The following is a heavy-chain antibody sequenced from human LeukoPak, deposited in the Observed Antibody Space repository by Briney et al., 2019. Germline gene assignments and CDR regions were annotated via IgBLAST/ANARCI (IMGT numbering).Heavy chain of an antibody. D-gene: IGHD2-2*01. CDR1: GGTFSSYA. CDR2: IIPIFGTA. V-gene: IGHV1-69*13. J-gene: IGHJ4*02. Sequence: ASVTVSCTASGGTFSSYAISWVRQAPGQGLEWMGGIIPIFGTANYAQKFQGRVTITADESTSTAYMELSSLRSEDTAVYYCARVGRRYCSSTSCERNYFDYWGQGTLVTVSS. CDR3: ARVGRRYCSSTSCERNYFDY.